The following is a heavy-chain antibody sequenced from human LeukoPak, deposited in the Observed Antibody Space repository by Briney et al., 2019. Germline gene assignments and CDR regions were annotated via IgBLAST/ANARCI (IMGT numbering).Heavy chain of an antibody. Sequence: PSVTLSLNCAVSGGSISSSNWWSRVRQPPGKGLEWIGEIYHSGSTNYNPSFKSRLTIAVDTSKNQFSLTLSSFTATDTAYYYLASLRTGDCDLGGQGALVSVSS. CDR1: GGSISSSNW. CDR2: IYHSGST. V-gene: IGHV4-4*02. CDR3: ASLRTGDCDL. J-gene: IGHJ4*02. D-gene: IGHD2-21*02.